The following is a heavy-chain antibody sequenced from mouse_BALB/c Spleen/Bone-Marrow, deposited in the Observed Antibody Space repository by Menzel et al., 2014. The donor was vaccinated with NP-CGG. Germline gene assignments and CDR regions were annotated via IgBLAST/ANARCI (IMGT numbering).Heavy chain of an antibody. D-gene: IGHD1-1*01. Sequence: EVKLVESGGGLVQPGGSRKLSCAASGFTFSSFGMHWVRQAPEKGLEWVAYISSGSRTIYYADTVKGRFTISRDNPKNTLFLQMTSLRSEDTAMYYCASSPYGYFDYWGQGTTLTVSS. CDR2: ISSGSRTI. CDR1: GFTFSSFG. CDR3: ASSPYGYFDY. V-gene: IGHV5-17*02. J-gene: IGHJ2*01.